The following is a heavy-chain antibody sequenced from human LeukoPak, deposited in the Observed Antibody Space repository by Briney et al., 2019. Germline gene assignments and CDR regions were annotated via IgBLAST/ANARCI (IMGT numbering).Heavy chain of an antibody. CDR3: ARANPNWNPPDY. CDR2: VYHSGST. D-gene: IGHD1-1*01. V-gene: IGHV4-59*08. CDR1: SDSMTSYF. Sequence: PSETLSLTCSVSSDSMTSYFWSWIRQPPGQGLEWIGYVYHSGSTSYNPSLKSRVSISEDTSKNQFSLKLSSVTAADTAVYFCARANPNWNPPDYWGQGTLVTVSS. J-gene: IGHJ4*02.